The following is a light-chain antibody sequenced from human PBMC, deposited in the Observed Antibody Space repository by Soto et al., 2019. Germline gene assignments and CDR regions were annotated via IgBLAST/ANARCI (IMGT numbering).Light chain of an antibody. CDR2: EVS. CDR1: SSDVGSYNR. Sequence: QSVLTQPPSVSGSPGQSVTISCTGTSSDVGSYNRVSWYQQPPGTAPKLMIYEVSNRPSGVPDRFSGSKSGNTASLTISGLQAEDEADYYCSLYTSSSLYVFGTGTKVPS. CDR3: SLYTSSSLYV. J-gene: IGLJ1*01. V-gene: IGLV2-18*01.